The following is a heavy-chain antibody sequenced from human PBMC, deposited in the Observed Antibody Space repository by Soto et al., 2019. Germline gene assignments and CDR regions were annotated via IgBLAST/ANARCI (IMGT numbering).Heavy chain of an antibody. CDR2: ISWNSGSI. CDR3: AKDIGYSSGWTIDY. Sequence: EVQLVESGGGLVQPGRSLRLSCAASGFTFDDYAMHWVRQAPGKGLEWVSGISWNSGSIGYADSVKGRFTISRDNAKNSLYVQMNSLRAEDTALYYCAKDIGYSSGWTIDYWGQGTLVTVSS. V-gene: IGHV3-9*01. J-gene: IGHJ4*02. D-gene: IGHD6-19*01. CDR1: GFTFDDYA.